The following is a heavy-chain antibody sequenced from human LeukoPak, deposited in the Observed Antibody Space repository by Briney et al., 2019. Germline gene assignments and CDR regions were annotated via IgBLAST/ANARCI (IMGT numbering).Heavy chain of an antibody. J-gene: IGHJ4*02. Sequence: SVKVSCKASGFTFTSSAMQWVRQARGQRLEWIGWIVVGSGNTNYAQKFQERVTITRDRSTSTAYMELSSLRSEDTAVYYCAAGHVGYSSGWYGYWGQGTLVTVSS. D-gene: IGHD6-19*01. V-gene: IGHV1-58*02. CDR2: IVVGSGNT. CDR3: AAGHVGYSSGWYGY. CDR1: GFTFTSSA.